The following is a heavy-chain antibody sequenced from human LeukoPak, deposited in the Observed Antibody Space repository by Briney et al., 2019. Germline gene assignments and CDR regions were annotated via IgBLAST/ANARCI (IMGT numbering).Heavy chain of an antibody. CDR2: INPNSGGT. CDR1: GGTFSSYA. V-gene: IGHV1-2*02. J-gene: IGHJ6*03. CDR3: AREVGMATTDYYYYYMDV. Sequence: ASVKVSCKASGGTFSSYAISWVRQAPGQGLEWMGWINPNSGGTNYAQKFQGRVTMTRDTSISTAYMELSRLRSDDTAVYYCAREVGMATTDYYYYYMDVWGKGTTVTISS. D-gene: IGHD5-24*01.